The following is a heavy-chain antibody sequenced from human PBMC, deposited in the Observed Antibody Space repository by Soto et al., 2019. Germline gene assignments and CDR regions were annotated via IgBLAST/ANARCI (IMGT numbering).Heavy chain of an antibody. CDR3: ARVVIGYSSSIRYYYYYGMDV. CDR2: IKQDGSEK. J-gene: IGHJ6*02. Sequence: GGSLRLSCAASGFTFSSYWMSWVRQAPGKGLEWVANIKQDGSEKYYVDSVKGRFTISRDNAKNSLYLQMNSLRAEDTAVYYCARVVIGYSSSIRYYYYYGMDVWGQGTTVTVSS. D-gene: IGHD6-6*01. CDR1: GFTFSSYW. V-gene: IGHV3-7*05.